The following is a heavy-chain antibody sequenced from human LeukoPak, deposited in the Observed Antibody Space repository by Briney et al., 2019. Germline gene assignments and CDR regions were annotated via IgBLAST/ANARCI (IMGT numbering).Heavy chain of an antibody. CDR1: GGSINISRDY. J-gene: IGHJ4*02. Sequence: SETLSLTCSVSGGSINISRDYWGWTRQSPGKGLEWIGNIYQGGSTFYNPSLKSRVTISVDASKTQFSLKLSSVTAADTSVYYCARLGSQAFDYWGQGTLVTVSS. V-gene: IGHV4-39*01. CDR2: IYQGGST. CDR3: ARLGSQAFDY.